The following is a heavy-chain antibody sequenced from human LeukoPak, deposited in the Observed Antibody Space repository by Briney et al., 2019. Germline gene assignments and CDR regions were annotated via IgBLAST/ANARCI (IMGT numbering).Heavy chain of an antibody. V-gene: IGHV3-23*01. CDR1: GFTFGMYA. CDR3: AKEGTAYYDSSDYFDS. J-gene: IGHJ4*02. D-gene: IGHD3-22*01. Sequence: GGSLRLSCAASGFTFGMYAMTWVRQAPGKGLEWVSSISGGVGSTYYADSVRGRFTISGDNSKNTLSLQMNSLRAEDTAVYYCAKEGTAYYDSSDYFDSWGQGSLVTVSS. CDR2: ISGGVGST.